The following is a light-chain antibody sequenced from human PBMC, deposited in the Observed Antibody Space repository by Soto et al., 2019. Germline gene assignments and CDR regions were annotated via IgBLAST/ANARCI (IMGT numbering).Light chain of an antibody. V-gene: IGKV3-20*01. J-gene: IGKJ1*01. CDR2: DAS. CDR3: QQYSSAPPRT. Sequence: EIVLTQSPGTLSLSPGERATLSCRASQNIFSTFLAWYQQTPGQAPRLLIYDASSRATGVPDRFSGSGSGTDFTLPIRRLEPEDFAVYYCQQYSSAPPRTFGEGTRVEVK. CDR1: QNIFSTF.